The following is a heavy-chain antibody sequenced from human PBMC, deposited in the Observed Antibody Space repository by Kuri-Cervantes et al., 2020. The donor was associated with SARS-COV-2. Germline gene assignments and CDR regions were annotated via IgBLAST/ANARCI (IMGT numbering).Heavy chain of an antibody. V-gene: IGHV1-18*01. Sequence: ASVKVSCKASGYTFTSYGISWVRQAPGQGLEWMGRISAYNGNTNYAQKLQGRVTMTRDTSISTAYMELSRLRSDDTAVYYCARINTNVDIVATIWGITEEGTDYWGQGTLVTVSS. CDR2: ISAYNGNT. D-gene: IGHD5-12*01. CDR3: ARINTNVDIVATIWGITEEGTDY. J-gene: IGHJ4*02. CDR1: GYTFTSYG.